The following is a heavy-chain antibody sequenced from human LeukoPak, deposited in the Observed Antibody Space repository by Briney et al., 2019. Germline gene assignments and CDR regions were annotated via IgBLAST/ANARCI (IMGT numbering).Heavy chain of an antibody. Sequence: SVKVSCKASGGTFSSYTISWVRQAPGQGLEWMGRIIPILGIANYAQKFQGRVTITADKSTSTAYMELSSLRSEDTAVYYCARDGYNLAFDYWGQGTLVAVSS. CDR3: ARDGYNLAFDY. D-gene: IGHD5-24*01. J-gene: IGHJ4*02. CDR1: GGTFSSYT. CDR2: IIPILGIA. V-gene: IGHV1-69*04.